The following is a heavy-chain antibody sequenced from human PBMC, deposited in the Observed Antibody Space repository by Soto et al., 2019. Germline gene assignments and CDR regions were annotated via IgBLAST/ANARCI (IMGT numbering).Heavy chain of an antibody. CDR2: IKSKTDGGTT. V-gene: IGHV3-15*07. CDR1: GFTFSNAW. J-gene: IGHJ4*02. Sequence: EVQLVESGGGLVKPGGSLRLPCAASGFTFSNAWMNWVRQAPGKGLEWVGRIKSKTDGGTTDYAAPVKGRFTISRDDSKNTLYLQMNSLKTEDTAVYYCTTDHALEWLSPTLYWGQGTLVTVSS. CDR3: TTDHALEWLSPTLY. D-gene: IGHD3-3*01.